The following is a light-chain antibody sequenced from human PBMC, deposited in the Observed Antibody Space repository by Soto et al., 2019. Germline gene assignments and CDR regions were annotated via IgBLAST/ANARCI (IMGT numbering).Light chain of an antibody. CDR3: SSYTSSSTL. CDR2: DVS. CDR1: SGDVGGYNY. V-gene: IGLV2-14*01. Sequence: QSALTQPASVSGSPGQSITISCTGTSGDVGGYNYVSWYQQHPGKAPKLMIYDVSYRPSGVSNRFSGSKSGNTASLTISGLQAEDEADYYCSSYTSSSTLFGGGTKLTV. J-gene: IGLJ2*01.